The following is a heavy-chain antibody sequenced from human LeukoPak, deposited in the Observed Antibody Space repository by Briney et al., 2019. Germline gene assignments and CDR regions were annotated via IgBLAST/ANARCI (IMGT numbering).Heavy chain of an antibody. CDR3: ARGFLVSGSYYNAGY. CDR1: GITFSSYS. CDR2: ISSFSGTI. Sequence: GGSLRLSCVASGITFSSYSMNSGREAPGKGLEWVSYISSFSGTINSADSVKGRFTISRDNAKNALYLEMNCLRAEDTAVYFCARGFLVSGSYYNAGYWGQGTLVTV. J-gene: IGHJ4*02. V-gene: IGHV3-48*01. D-gene: IGHD3-10*01.